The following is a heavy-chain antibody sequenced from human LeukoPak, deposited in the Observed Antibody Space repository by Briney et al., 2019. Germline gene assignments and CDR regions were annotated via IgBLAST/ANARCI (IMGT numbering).Heavy chain of an antibody. CDR2: ISGSGGST. D-gene: IGHD5-18*01. CDR3: ARCQYEYSYGPGDY. CDR1: GFTFSSYA. V-gene: IGHV3-23*01. Sequence: GGSLRLSCAASGFTFSSYAMSWVRQAPGKGLEGVSAISGSGGSTYYADSVKGRFTISRDNSKNTLYLQMNSLRAEDTAVYYCARCQYEYSYGPGDYWGQGTLVTVSS. J-gene: IGHJ4*02.